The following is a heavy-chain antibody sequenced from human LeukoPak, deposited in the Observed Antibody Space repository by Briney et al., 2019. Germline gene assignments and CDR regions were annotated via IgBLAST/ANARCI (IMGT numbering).Heavy chain of an antibody. CDR1: GFTFSDYY. J-gene: IGHJ4*02. V-gene: IGHV3-11*01. CDR3: ARASRGYSYGYVVDY. CDR2: ISSSGSTI. Sequence: GGSLRLSCAASGFTFSDYYMSWIRQAPGKGLEWVSYISSSGSTIYYADSVKGRFTISRDNAKDSLYLQMNSLRAEDTAVYYCARASRGYSYGYVVDYWGQGTLVTVSS. D-gene: IGHD5-18*01.